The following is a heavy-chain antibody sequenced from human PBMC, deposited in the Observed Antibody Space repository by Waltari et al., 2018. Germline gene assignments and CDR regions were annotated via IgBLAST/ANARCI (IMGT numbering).Heavy chain of an antibody. D-gene: IGHD6-19*01. Sequence: QVQLQQWGAGLLKPSETLSLTCAVYGGSFSGYYWSWIRQPPGKGLEWIGEINHSGSTDYDPSLKSRVTISVDTSKNQFSLKLSSVTAADTAVYYCARGGSGWYVRWFDPWGQGTLVTVSS. J-gene: IGHJ5*02. CDR1: GGSFSGYY. CDR2: INHSGST. V-gene: IGHV4-34*01. CDR3: ARGGSGWYVRWFDP.